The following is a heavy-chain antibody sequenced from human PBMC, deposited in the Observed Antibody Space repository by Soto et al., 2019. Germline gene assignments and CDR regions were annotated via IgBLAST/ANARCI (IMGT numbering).Heavy chain of an antibody. Sequence: XETLSLPCAVAGCSISSYYWGWIRQPPGKGLEWIGYVYYRGTTRYNPSLKSRVTISLDTSKRQFSLKLNSVTAADTAVYHCARGARSYDSSDYYGSPFDFWGQGALVTVSS. CDR3: ARGARSYDSSDYYGSPFDF. V-gene: IGHV4-59*01. J-gene: IGHJ4*02. D-gene: IGHD3-22*01. CDR2: VYYRGTT. CDR1: GCSISSYY.